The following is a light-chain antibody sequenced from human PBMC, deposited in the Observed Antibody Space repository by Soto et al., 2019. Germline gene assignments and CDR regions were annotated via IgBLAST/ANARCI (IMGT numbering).Light chain of an antibody. CDR2: AQS. CDR3: QQYDNGLTGT. V-gene: IGKV3-15*01. J-gene: IGKJ1*01. Sequence: MVIPQSPSTLSVSLGERPTLSCKASQPFXDYLLWYQHKTGQPPRLLTSAQSTRATGIPARFSGGGSGKEFTLTISSLQSEYFPVYYCQQYDNGLTGTFGQGTKVDIK. CDR1: QPFXDY.